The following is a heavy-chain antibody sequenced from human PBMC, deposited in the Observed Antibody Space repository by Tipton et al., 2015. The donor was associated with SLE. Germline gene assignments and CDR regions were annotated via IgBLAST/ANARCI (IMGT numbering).Heavy chain of an antibody. CDR1: GDSISRSNSF. CDR2: LYYSGST. D-gene: IGHD2-15*01. V-gene: IGHV4-39*01. J-gene: IGHJ6*02. CDR3: ARGLGCSGGGCYYGMDV. Sequence: LRLSCTVSGDSISRSNSFWGWIRQPPGKGLEWIASLYYSGSTYYNPSLKSRITISVDVSKNQVSLKLSSVTAADTAVYYCARGLGCSGGGCYYGMDVWGQGTTVTVSS.